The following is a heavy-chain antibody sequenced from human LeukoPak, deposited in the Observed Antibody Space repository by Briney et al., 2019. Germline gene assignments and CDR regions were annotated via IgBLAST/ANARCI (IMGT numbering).Heavy chain of an antibody. J-gene: IGHJ4*02. D-gene: IGHD2-15*01. CDR2: INWNGGST. CDR1: GFTFDDYG. CDR3: ARDFQGSEGY. V-gene: IGHV3-20*04. Sequence: PGGSLRLSCAASGFTFDDYGMSWGRHAPGKGLEWVSGINWNGGSTGYADSVKGRFTISRDNAKNSLYLQMNSLRAEDTALYYCARDFQGSEGYWGQGTLVTVSS.